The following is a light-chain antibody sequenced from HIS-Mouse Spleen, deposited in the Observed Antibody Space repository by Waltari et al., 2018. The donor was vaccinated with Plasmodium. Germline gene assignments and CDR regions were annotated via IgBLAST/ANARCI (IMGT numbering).Light chain of an antibody. CDR2: KDS. J-gene: IGLJ3*02. V-gene: IGLV3-25*03. CDR1: ALPKQY. CDR3: QSADSSGTPNWV. Sequence: SYELTQPPSVSVSPGQTARITCSGDALPKQYAYWYQQKPGQAAVLAIYKDSERPSGIPERFSGSSSGTTVTLTISGVQAEDEADYYCQSADSSGTPNWVFGGGTKLTVL.